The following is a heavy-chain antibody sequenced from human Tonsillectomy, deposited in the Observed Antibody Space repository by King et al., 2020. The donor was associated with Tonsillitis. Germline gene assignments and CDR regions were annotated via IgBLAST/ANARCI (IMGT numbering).Heavy chain of an antibody. J-gene: IGHJ4*02. CDR3: ARVLEDSYYYDSSGLSRYYFVY. CDR2: ISSSSSYI. CDR1: GFTFSSYS. D-gene: IGHD3-22*01. V-gene: IGHV3-21*01. Sequence: VQLVESGGGLVKPGGSLRLSCAASGFTFSSYSMNWVRQAPGKGLEWVSSISSSSSYIYYADSVKGRFTISRDNAKNSLYLQMNSLRAEDTAVYYCARVLEDSYYYDSSGLSRYYFVYWGQGTLVTVSS.